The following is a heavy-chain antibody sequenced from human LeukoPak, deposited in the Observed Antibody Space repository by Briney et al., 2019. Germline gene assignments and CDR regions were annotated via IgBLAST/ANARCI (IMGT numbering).Heavy chain of an antibody. D-gene: IGHD3-3*01. CDR3: ARGYDFWSCYSLNNDY. CDR1: GFTFSSYA. Sequence: GGSLRLSCAASGFTFSSYAMHWVRQAPGKGLEWVAVISYDGRNKYYADSVKGRFTISRDNSKNTLYLQMNSLRAEDTAVYYRARGYDFWSCYSLNNDYWGQGTLVTVSS. CDR2: ISYDGRNK. V-gene: IGHV3-30*04. J-gene: IGHJ4*02.